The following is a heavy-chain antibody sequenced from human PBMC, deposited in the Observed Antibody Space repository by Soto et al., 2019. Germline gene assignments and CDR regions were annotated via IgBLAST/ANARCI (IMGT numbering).Heavy chain of an antibody. J-gene: IGHJ3*02. D-gene: IGHD3-22*01. V-gene: IGHV4-59*08. CDR2: ISYSGST. Sequence: SETLSLTCTVSGGSISSYYWSWIRQPPGKGLEWIGYISYSGSTNYNPSLKSRVTISVDTSKNQFSLKLSSVTAADTAVYYCARHLLLYYYDSSGYYLRDAFDIWGQGTMVTVSS. CDR3: ARHLLLYYYDSSGYYLRDAFDI. CDR1: GGSISSYY.